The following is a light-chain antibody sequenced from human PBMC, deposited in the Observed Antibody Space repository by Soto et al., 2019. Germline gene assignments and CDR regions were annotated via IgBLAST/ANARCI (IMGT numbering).Light chain of an antibody. CDR2: DAS. CDR3: QQYNNWPPGIT. J-gene: IGKJ4*01. CDR1: QSVSSY. V-gene: IGKV3-11*01. Sequence: EIVLTQSPATLSLSPGERATLSCRASQSVSSYLAWYQQKPGQAPRLLIYDASNRATGIPARFSGSGSGTDFTLTISSLQSEDFAVYYCQQYNNWPPGITFGGGTKVDIK.